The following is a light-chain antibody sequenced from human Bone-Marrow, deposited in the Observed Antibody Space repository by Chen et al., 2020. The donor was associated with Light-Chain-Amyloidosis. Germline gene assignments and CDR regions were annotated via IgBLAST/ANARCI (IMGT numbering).Light chain of an antibody. J-gene: IGKJ4*01. V-gene: IGKV4-1*01. CDR3: QQYLSAPLT. Sequence: DIVMTQYPDSMAVSLGEGATINCKSTQRVLNNSNNKNYIAWYQQKPGQPPKLLVSCASMRESGVPARLSGSGSGTDFTLTISSLQAEDVAVYYCQQYLSAPLTFGGGTKVEIK. CDR1: QRVLNNSNNKNY. CDR2: CAS.